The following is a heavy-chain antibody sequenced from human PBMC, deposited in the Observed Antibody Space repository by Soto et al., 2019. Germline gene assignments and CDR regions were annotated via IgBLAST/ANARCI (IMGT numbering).Heavy chain of an antibody. Sequence: EVQLLESGGGLVQPGGSLRISCTASGFTFDNYAMAWVGQAPGKGLEWVAGISGSGDRTNYVDSVKGRFTISRDNSKNRLYLQMKSLRAEDTALYYCAKDYGVRGIMTNLFDSWGQGTLVAVSS. J-gene: IGHJ5*01. D-gene: IGHD3-10*01. CDR1: GFTFDNYA. V-gene: IGHV3-23*01. CDR3: AKDYGVRGIMTNLFDS. CDR2: ISGSGDRT.